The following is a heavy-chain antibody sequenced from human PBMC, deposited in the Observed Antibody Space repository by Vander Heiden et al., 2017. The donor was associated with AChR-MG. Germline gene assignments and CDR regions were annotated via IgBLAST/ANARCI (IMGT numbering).Heavy chain of an antibody. V-gene: IGHV1-46*03. CDR2: INPSGGST. J-gene: IGHJ6*02. Sequence: QVQLVQSGAEVKKPGASVKVSCKASGYTFTSYYMHWGRQAPGQGLEWMGIINPSGGSTSYAQKFQGRVTMTRDTSTSTVYMELSSLRSEDTAVYYCARDSGSSGSSWYTNYYYGMDVWGQGTTVTVSS. D-gene: IGHD6-13*01. CDR1: GYTFTSYY. CDR3: ARDSGSSGSSWYTNYYYGMDV.